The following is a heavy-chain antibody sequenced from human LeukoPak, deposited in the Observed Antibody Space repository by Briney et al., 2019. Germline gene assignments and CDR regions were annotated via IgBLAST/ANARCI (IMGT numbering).Heavy chain of an antibody. CDR1: GGSFSGYY. D-gene: IGHD1-26*01. V-gene: IGHV4-34*01. J-gene: IGHJ4*02. CDR2: IHPSGST. CDR3: ARGLDTYKSGVD. Sequence: PSETPSLTCAVYGGSFSGYYCTWIRQAPGKGLEWIGEIHPSGSTNYNPSLMSRVSLSLDTSKNQFSLRLSSVTAADTAVYFCARGLDTYKSGVDWGQGTLVTVSS.